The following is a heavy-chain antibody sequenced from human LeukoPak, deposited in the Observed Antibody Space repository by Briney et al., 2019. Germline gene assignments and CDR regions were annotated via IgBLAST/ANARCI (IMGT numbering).Heavy chain of an antibody. V-gene: IGHV1-69*13. CDR1: GGTFSSYA. J-gene: IGHJ6*03. CDR3: ARGSGTQDYYYYYMDV. D-gene: IGHD3-3*01. Sequence: SVKVSCKASGGTFSSYAISWVRQAPGQGLEWMGGIIPIFGTANYAQKFQGRVTITADESTSTAYMELSRLRSDDTAVYYCARGSGTQDYYYYYMDVWGKGTTVTVSS. CDR2: IIPIFGTA.